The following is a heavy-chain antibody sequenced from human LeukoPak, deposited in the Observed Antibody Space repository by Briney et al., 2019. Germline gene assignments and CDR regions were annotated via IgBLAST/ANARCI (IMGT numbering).Heavy chain of an antibody. D-gene: IGHD2-21*02. Sequence: SGTLSLTCAVSGGSISSSNWWSWVRQPPGKGLEWIGEIYHSGSTNYNPSLKSRVTLSVDVSKNQFSLRLSSVTAADTAVYYCATASCSGDCYAFDYWGQGTLVTVSS. J-gene: IGHJ4*02. CDR2: IYHSGST. CDR3: ATASCSGDCYAFDY. V-gene: IGHV4-4*02. CDR1: GGSISSSNW.